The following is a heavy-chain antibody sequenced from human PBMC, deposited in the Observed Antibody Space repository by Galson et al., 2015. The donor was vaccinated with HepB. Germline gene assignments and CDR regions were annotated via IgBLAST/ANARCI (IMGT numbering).Heavy chain of an antibody. CDR2: ISYDGADK. CDR3: ARDTAVGTPFDY. V-gene: IGHV3-30-3*01. Sequence: SLRLSCAASGFFLSSCAMHWVRQAPGKGLEWVTVISYDGADKFYADSVKGRFTISRDNAKNSLYLQMSSLRDEDTAVYYCARDTAVGTPFDYWGQGTLVTVSS. J-gene: IGHJ4*02. CDR1: GFFLSSCA. D-gene: IGHD6-19*01.